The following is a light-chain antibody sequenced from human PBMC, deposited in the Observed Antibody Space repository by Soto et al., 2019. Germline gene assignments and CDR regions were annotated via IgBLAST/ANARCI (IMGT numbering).Light chain of an antibody. J-gene: IGLJ3*02. CDR2: LNSDGSH. CDR3: QTWSTGIRV. CDR1: SGHNSYA. Sequence: QLVLTQPPSASASLGASVKLTCTLSSGHNSYAIAWHQQQPEKGPRYLMKLNSDGSHSKGDGIPDRFSGSSSGAERYLAISSLQSEDEADYYCQTWSTGIRVFGGGTKLTVL. V-gene: IGLV4-69*01.